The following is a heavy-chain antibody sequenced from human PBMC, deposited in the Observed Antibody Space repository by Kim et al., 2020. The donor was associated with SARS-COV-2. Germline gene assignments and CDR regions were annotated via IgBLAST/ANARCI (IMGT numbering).Heavy chain of an antibody. Sequence: ASVKVSCKPSGYTFSNFIIHWVRQAPGQRLEWMGWISAGTGSTKYSQKFQGRITITSDTSATTVYLELSSLTSEDMAVYYCATMSGNMRGYWGQGTLVTVSS. CDR1: GYTFSNFI. CDR3: ATMSGNMRGY. V-gene: IGHV1-3*01. D-gene: IGHD1-1*01. J-gene: IGHJ4*02. CDR2: ISAGTGST.